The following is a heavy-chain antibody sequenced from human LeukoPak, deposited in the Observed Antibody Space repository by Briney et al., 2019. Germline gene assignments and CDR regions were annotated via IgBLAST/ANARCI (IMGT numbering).Heavy chain of an antibody. CDR2: IQYDGSNK. CDR1: GFTFSSYG. J-gene: IGHJ4*02. V-gene: IGHV3-30*02. D-gene: IGHD6-19*01. CDR3: ARVTGIAVAGTYY. Sequence: GGSLRLSCAASGFTFSSYGMHWVRQAPGKGLEWVAFIQYDGSNKYYADSVKGRFTISRDNSKNTLYLQMNSLRAEDTAVYYCARVTGIAVAGTYYWGQGTLVTVSS.